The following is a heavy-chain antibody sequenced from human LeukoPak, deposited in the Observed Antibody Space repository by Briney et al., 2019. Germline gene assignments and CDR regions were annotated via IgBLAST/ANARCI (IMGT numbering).Heavy chain of an antibody. V-gene: IGHV3-7*01. Sequence: GGSLRLSCAASGFTFSTYWMSWVRQAPGKGLKWVANIKQDGSEKYFVDSVKGRFTLSRDNAKNSLYLQMNRLRAEDTAVYYCARYDYVWGKTFDIWGQGTMVTVSS. CDR3: ARYDYVWGKTFDI. J-gene: IGHJ3*02. CDR1: GFTFSTYW. D-gene: IGHD3-16*01. CDR2: IKQDGSEK.